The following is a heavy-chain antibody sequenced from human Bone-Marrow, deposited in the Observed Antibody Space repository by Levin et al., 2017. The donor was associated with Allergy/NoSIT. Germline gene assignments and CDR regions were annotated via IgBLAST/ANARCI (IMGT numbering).Heavy chain of an antibody. Sequence: GESLKISCAASGFTFNFFAMNWVRQAPGKGLEWLSTISGSGDSTYYADFVKGRFTISRDTSKNTLYLQMNSLRAEDTAVYYCAKEAHDFWTGFYRGDYYFYGMDVWGQGTTVTVSS. CDR1: GFTFNFFA. J-gene: IGHJ6*02. CDR2: ISGSGDST. CDR3: AKEAHDFWTGFYRGDYYFYGMDV. V-gene: IGHV3-23*01. D-gene: IGHD3/OR15-3a*01.